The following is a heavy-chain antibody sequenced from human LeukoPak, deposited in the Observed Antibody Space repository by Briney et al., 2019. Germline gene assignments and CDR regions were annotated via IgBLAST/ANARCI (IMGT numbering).Heavy chain of an antibody. CDR2: ISYDGSNK. D-gene: IGHD3-22*01. CDR3: ARDEGDYYDSSGYYSFDY. CDR1: GFTFSSYA. V-gene: IGHV3-30-3*01. J-gene: IGHJ4*02. Sequence: PGGSLRLSCAASGFTFSSYAMHWVRQAPGKGLEWVAVISYDGSNKYYADSVKGQFTISRDNSKNTLYLQMNSLRAEDTAVYYCARDEGDYYDSSGYYSFDYWGQGTLVTVSS.